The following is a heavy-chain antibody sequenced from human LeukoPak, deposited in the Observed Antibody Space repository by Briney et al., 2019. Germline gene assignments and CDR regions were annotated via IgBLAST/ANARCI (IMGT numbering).Heavy chain of an antibody. J-gene: IGHJ4*02. Sequence: ASVKVSCKASGYTFTSYGISWVRQAPGQGLEWMGWISAYNGNTNYAQKLQGRVTMTTDTSTSTAYMELRSLRSDDTAVYYCARVDSGYDSSYYFDYWGLGTLVTVSS. CDR3: ARVDSGYDSSYYFDY. CDR2: ISAYNGNT. D-gene: IGHD5-12*01. CDR1: GYTFTSYG. V-gene: IGHV1-18*01.